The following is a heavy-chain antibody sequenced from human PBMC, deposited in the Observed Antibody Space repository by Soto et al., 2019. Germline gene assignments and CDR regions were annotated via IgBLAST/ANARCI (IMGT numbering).Heavy chain of an antibody. D-gene: IGHD2-2*01. J-gene: IGHJ6*03. CDR2: ICYDGSNK. CDR1: GFTFSSYG. V-gene: IGHV3-33*01. CDR3: ARVGRKDIVVVPAAYKGYYYYYMDV. Sequence: GGSLRLSCAASGFTFSSYGMHWVRQAPGKGLEWVAVICYDGSNKYYADSVKGRFTISRDNSKNTLYLQMNSLRAEDTAVYYCARVGRKDIVVVPAAYKGYYYYYMDVWGKGTTVTVSS.